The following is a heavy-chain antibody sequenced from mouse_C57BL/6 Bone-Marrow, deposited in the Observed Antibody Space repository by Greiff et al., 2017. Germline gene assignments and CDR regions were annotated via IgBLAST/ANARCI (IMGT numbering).Heavy chain of an antibody. J-gene: IGHJ1*03. Sequence: QVQLQESGAELVRPGASVTLSCKASGYTFTDYEMHWVKQTPVHGLEWIGAIDPETGGTAYNQKFKGKAILTADKSSSTAYMELRSLTSEDSAVYYCASVVRIYYDYGDVWGTGTTVTVSS. CDR2: IDPETGGT. V-gene: IGHV1-15*01. D-gene: IGHD2-4*01. CDR1: GYTFTDYE. CDR3: ASVVRIYYDYGDV.